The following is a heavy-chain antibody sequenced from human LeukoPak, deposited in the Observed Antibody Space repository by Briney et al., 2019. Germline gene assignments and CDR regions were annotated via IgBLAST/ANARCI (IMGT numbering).Heavy chain of an antibody. V-gene: IGHV3-23*01. CDR1: GFTFSTYA. D-gene: IGHD3-10*01. J-gene: IGHJ6*03. CDR3: AKDREISYYYYYMDV. Sequence: GGSLRLSCTASGFTFSTYAMSWVRQAAGKGLEWVSGISGSGDNTYYADAVKGRFTISRDNSKNTLDLQMNSLRAEDTAVYYCAKDREISYYYYYMDVWGKGTTVTISS. CDR2: ISGSGDNT.